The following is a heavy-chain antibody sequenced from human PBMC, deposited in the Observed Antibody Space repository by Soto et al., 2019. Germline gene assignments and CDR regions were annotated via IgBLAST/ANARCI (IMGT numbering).Heavy chain of an antibody. J-gene: IGHJ4*02. CDR2: IIPLSGTP. Sequence: QVQLVQSGAEVRKPGSSVKVSCKASGGTFNNYAFTWVRQAPGQGLEWVEGIIPLSGTPNYAQKFQGRVTITADKSTRTVHMELSSLRSEDTAMYYCASGVVGATDFDYWGQGTLVTVSS. D-gene: IGHD1-26*01. CDR1: GGTFNNYA. V-gene: IGHV1-69*06. CDR3: ASGVVGATDFDY.